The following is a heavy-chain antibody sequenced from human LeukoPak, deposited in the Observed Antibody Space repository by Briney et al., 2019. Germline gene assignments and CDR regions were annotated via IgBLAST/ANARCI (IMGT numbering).Heavy chain of an antibody. Sequence: SETLSLTCTVSGGSISSYYWSWIRQPPGKGLEWIGYIYYSGSTNYNPSLKSRVTISVDTSKNQFSLKLSSVTAADTAVYYCARDLRSGGSYYRDDYWGQGTLVTVSS. CDR1: GGSISSYY. V-gene: IGHV4-59*12. CDR3: ARDLRSGGSYYRDDY. J-gene: IGHJ4*02. CDR2: IYYSGST. D-gene: IGHD1-26*01.